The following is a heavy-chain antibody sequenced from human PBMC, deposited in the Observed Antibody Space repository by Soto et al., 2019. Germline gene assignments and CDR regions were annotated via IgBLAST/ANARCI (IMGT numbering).Heavy chain of an antibody. CDR3: ARDVNIFGVARAFDI. V-gene: IGHV1-2*02. CDR1: GYTFTGYY. J-gene: IGHJ3*02. Sequence: ASVKVSCKASGYTFTGYYMHWVRQAPGQGLEWMGWINPNSGGTNYAQKFQGRVTMTRDTSISTAYMELSRLRSDDTAVYYCARDVNIFGVARAFDIWGQGTMVTV. CDR2: INPNSGGT. D-gene: IGHD3-3*02.